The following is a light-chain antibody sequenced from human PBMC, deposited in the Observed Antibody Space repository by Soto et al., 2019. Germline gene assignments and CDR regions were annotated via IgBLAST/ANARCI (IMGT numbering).Light chain of an antibody. Sequence: QSVLTQSSSASASLGSSVKLTCTLSSGHSSYIIAWHQQQPGKAPRYLMKLEGSGSYNKGSGVPDRFSGSSSGADRYLTISNLQFEDEAYYYCETWDNNTWVFGGGTKLTVL. CDR2: LEGSGSY. V-gene: IGLV4-60*02. J-gene: IGLJ3*02. CDR1: SGHSSYI. CDR3: ETWDNNTWV.